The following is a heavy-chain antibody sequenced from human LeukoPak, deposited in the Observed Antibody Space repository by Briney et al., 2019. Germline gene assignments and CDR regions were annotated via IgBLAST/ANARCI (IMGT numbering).Heavy chain of an antibody. CDR3: AKDGDLYCYSTSCLNWFGP. V-gene: IGHV3-23*01. J-gene: IGHJ5*02. CDR2: ISGSGGST. Sequence: PGGSLRLSCAASGFTFSSYAMNWVRQAPGKGLEWVSSISGSGGSTYYADSVKGRFTISRDNSRNTLYLQMNSLRAEDTPVYYCAKDGDLYCYSTSCLNWFGPGGQGPRVPV. CDR1: GFTFSSYA. D-gene: IGHD2-2*01.